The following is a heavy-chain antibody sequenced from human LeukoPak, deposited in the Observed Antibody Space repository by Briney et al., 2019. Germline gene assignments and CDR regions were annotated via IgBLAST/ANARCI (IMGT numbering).Heavy chain of an antibody. CDR2: IYPGDSDT. D-gene: IGHD2-2*01. CDR1: GYSFTSYW. CDR3: ARRNYCSSTSCSPVDY. V-gene: IGHV5-51*01. Sequence: GEYLKISCKGSGYSFTSYWIGWVRQMPGKGLEWMGIIYPGDSDTRYSPSFQGQVTISADKSISTAYLQWSSLKASDTAMYYCARRNYCSSTSCSPVDYWGQGTLVTVSS. J-gene: IGHJ4*02.